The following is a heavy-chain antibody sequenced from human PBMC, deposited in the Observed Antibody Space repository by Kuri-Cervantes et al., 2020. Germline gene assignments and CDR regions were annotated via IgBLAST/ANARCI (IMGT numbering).Heavy chain of an antibody. CDR3: ARAGNPSWYFDL. CDR1: GDSVSNYY. D-gene: IGHD4-23*01. CDR2: IFYTGTT. J-gene: IGHJ2*01. Sequence: SETLSLTCRVSGDSVSNYYWSWIRQAPGTGLEWIGYIFYTGTTNYNPSLKSRVTISVDTSKNQFSLKLSSVTAADTAVYYCARAGNPSWYFDLWGRGTLVTVSS. V-gene: IGHV4-59*02.